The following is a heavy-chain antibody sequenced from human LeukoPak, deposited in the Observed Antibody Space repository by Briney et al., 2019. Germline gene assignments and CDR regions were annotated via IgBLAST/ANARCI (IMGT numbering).Heavy chain of an antibody. CDR2: IRSKAYGGTT. D-gene: IGHD5-24*01. CDR3: TTKEEMATIPENSYYYYYYMDV. Sequence: PGGSLRLSCTASGFAFGDYAMSWVRQAPGKGLEWVGFIRSKAYGGTTEYAASVKGRFTISRDDSKSIAYLQMNSLKTEDTAVYYCTTKEEMATIPENSYYYYYYMDVWGKGTTVTISS. V-gene: IGHV3-49*04. J-gene: IGHJ6*03. CDR1: GFAFGDYA.